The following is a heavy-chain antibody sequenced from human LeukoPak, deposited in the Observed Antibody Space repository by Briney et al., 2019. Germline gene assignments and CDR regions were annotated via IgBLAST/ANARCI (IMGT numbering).Heavy chain of an antibody. V-gene: IGHV3-49*04. D-gene: IGHD2-21*01. Sequence: GGSLRLSSTCSVVNSFDFAMSSGRHAPGKGLEWGCLILIQTYVEMTYYAASGKGRFSLARYKSKRISYMPMSRLHTEDTAVYSCSLWREDLPGYSPLALWGQGNLVSVSS. CDR2: ILIQTYVEMT. CDR1: VVNSFDFA. CDR3: SLWREDLPGYSPLAL. J-gene: IGHJ4*02.